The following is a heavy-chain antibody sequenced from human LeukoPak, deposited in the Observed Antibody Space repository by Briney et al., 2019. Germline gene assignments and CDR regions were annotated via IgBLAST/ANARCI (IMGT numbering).Heavy chain of an antibody. CDR1: GFTFSSYG. CDR3: AKGALWGYYDILTGYGFYMDV. Sequence: LPGGSLRLSCAASGFTFSSYGMHWVRQAPGKGLEWVAFIRYDGSNKYYADSVKGRFTISRDNSKNTLYLQMNSLRAEDTAVYYCAKGALWGYYDILTGYGFYMDVWGKGTTVTISS. J-gene: IGHJ6*03. D-gene: IGHD3-9*01. CDR2: IRYDGSNK. V-gene: IGHV3-30*02.